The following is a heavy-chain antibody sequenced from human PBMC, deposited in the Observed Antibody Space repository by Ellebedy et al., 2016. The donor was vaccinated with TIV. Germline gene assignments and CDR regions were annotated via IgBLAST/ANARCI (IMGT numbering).Heavy chain of an antibody. J-gene: IGHJ4*02. Sequence: GESLKISCAASGFTFSNYNMNWVRQAPGKGLEWLSYISSSSSTTYYADSVKGRFTISRDNSKNTLYLQMNSLRAEDTAVYYCAKDQALNTYYDILTGFYWGQGTLVTVSS. V-gene: IGHV3-48*01. CDR3: AKDQALNTYYDILTGFY. D-gene: IGHD3-9*01. CDR2: ISSSSSTT. CDR1: GFTFSNYN.